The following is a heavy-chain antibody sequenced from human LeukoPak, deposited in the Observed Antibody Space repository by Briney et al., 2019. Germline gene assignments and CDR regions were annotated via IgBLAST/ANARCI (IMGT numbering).Heavy chain of an antibody. D-gene: IGHD2/OR15-2a*01. Sequence: GGSLRLSCVVSGFTSSDHYIDWARQAPGKGLEWVGRIRNKVNSYTTEYAASVKDRFAISRDDSRNSVWLQMNSLKTEDSAVYYCATSNSHGLSLFDYWGQGTLVTVSS. V-gene: IGHV3-72*01. CDR3: ATSNSHGLSLFDY. CDR1: GFTSSDHY. CDR2: IRNKVNSYTT. J-gene: IGHJ4*02.